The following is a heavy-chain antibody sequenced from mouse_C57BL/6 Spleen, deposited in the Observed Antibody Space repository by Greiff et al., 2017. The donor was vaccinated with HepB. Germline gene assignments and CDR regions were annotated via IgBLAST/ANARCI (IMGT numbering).Heavy chain of an antibody. CDR3: ARGWDEGFAY. CDR1: GYSITSGYY. Sequence: EVKLQESGPGLVKPSQSLSLSCSVTGYSITSGYYWNWIRQFPGNQLEWMGYISYDGSNNYNPSLKHRISITRDTSKNQFFMKLNSVTPEDTAPYYCARGWDEGFAYWGRGTLVTVSA. D-gene: IGHD4-1*01. J-gene: IGHJ3*01. V-gene: IGHV3-6*01. CDR2: ISYDGSN.